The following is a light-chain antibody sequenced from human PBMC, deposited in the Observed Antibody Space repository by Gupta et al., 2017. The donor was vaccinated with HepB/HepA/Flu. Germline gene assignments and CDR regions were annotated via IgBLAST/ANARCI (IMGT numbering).Light chain of an antibody. Sequence: QSALTQPASVSGPPEQSITISCTGTSSDVVGYNYVSWYQQHPGKAPKLMIYDVSNRPSGVSKRFSGSKSGNTASLTISGLQAEDEADYYCSSYTSSSTLYVFGTGTKVTVL. J-gene: IGLJ1*01. CDR2: DVS. CDR1: SSDVVGYNY. V-gene: IGLV2-14*03. CDR3: SSYTSSSTLYV.